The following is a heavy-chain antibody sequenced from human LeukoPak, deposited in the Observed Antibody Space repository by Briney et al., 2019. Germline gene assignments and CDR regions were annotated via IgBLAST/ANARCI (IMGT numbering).Heavy chain of an antibody. Sequence: SETLSLTCTVSGGSISSYYWSWIRQPPGKGLEWIGYIYYSGSTNYNPSLKSRVTISVDTSKNQFSLKLSSVTAADTAVYYCARDEGYYDSSGYYFDYWGQGTLVTVSS. D-gene: IGHD3-22*01. V-gene: IGHV4-59*12. CDR2: IYYSGST. CDR1: GGSISSYY. J-gene: IGHJ4*02. CDR3: ARDEGYYDSSGYYFDY.